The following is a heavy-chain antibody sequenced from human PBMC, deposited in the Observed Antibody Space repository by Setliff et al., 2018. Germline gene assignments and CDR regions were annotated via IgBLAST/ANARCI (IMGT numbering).Heavy chain of an antibody. Sequence: SETLSLTCTVSGDSMSGYYWSWIRQPPGKGLEWIGYIYNIRTPKYNPSLESRVTISVDTSKNQVSLKLTSVTVADTAVYYCARDYWGSLDYWGQGILVTVSS. V-gene: IGHV4-4*08. CDR1: GDSMSGYY. J-gene: IGHJ4*02. CDR2: IYNIRTP. CDR3: ARDYWGSLDY. D-gene: IGHD7-27*01.